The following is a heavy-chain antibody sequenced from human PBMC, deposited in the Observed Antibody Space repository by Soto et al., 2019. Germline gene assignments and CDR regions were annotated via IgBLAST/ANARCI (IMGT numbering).Heavy chain of an antibody. CDR1: GYTFDSYG. D-gene: IGHD4-4*01. CDR2: IIPRNGNT. CDR3: ARTPTPAHGDSSNNNYLVP. V-gene: IGHV1-18*04. J-gene: IGHJ5*02. Sequence: QAQLVQSGPEVKKPGTSVKVSCKASGYTFDSYGFSWVRQAPGQRLEWMGWIIPRNGNTHYVEKFQGRVTMTTDTSTSKAFMELRTLRSDDTAVYYCARTPTPAHGDSSNNNYLVPWGQGTLFTVSS.